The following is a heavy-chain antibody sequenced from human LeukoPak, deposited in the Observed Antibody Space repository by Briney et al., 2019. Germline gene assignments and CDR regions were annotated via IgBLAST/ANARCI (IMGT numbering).Heavy chain of an antibody. V-gene: IGHV3-7*01. CDR3: ARKGNAFDF. Sequence: GGSLRLSCEASGFPFSTYWMTWVRQAPGKGLEWVANIKLDVSETYYVDSVRGRFTISRDNTKNSLYLQMDSLRAEDTAVYYCARKGNAFDFWGQGTMVTVSS. CDR1: GFPFSTYW. CDR2: IKLDVSET. D-gene: IGHD3-10*01. J-gene: IGHJ3*01.